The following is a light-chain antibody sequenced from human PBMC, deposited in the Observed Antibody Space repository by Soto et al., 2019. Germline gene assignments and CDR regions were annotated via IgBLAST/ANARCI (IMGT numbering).Light chain of an antibody. CDR1: SSDVGAYDY. Sequence: QSALTQPPSASGSPGQSVTISCTGTSSDVGAYDYVSWYQQHPGKAPKLMIYEINKRPSGVPDRFSGSKSGNTASLTVSGRQAEDEVDYYCSSFAGSNNFPYVFGTETKLTVL. CDR3: SSFAGSNNFPYV. V-gene: IGLV2-8*01. CDR2: EIN. J-gene: IGLJ1*01.